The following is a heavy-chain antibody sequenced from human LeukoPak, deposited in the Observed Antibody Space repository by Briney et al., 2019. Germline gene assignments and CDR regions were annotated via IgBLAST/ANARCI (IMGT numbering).Heavy chain of an antibody. D-gene: IGHD3-16*01. CDR1: GYTFNNYA. CDR3: ARGGEGLVAPSY. V-gene: IGHV7-4-1*02. Sequence: GASVKVSCKASGYTFNNYAMHWARQAPGQGLEWMGWINTKTGTPTYAPGFTGRFVFLLDTSVSTAYLQISSLKADDAAVYYCARGGEGLVAPSYWGQGTLVTVSS. CDR2: INTKTGTP. J-gene: IGHJ4*02.